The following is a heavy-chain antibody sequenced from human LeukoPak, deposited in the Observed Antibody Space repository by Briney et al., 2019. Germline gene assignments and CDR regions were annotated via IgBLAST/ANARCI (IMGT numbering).Heavy chain of an antibody. CDR1: GGSISSGSYY. CDR2: IYTSGST. Sequence: PSETLSLTCTVSGGSISSGSYYWSWIRQPAGKGLEWIGRIYTSGSTNYNPSLKSRVTISVDTSKNQFSLKLSSVTAADTAVYYCARELSPRPEIWFGELLGRGCWFDPWGQGTLVTVSS. CDR3: ARELSPRPEIWFGELLGRGCWFDP. D-gene: IGHD3-10*01. V-gene: IGHV4-61*02. J-gene: IGHJ5*02.